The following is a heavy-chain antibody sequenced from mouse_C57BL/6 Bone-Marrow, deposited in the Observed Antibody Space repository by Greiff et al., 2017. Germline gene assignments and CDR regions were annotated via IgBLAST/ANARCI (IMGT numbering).Heavy chain of an antibody. V-gene: IGHV1-9*01. CDR1: GYTFTGYW. CDR2: ILPGSGST. J-gene: IGHJ4*01. D-gene: IGHD1-1*01. Sequence: VQLQQSGAELMKPGASVKLSCKATGYTFTGYWIEWVKQRPGHGLEWIGEILPGSGSTNYNEKFKGKATFTADTSSSTAYMQLSSLTTVNSAIYYCARWGCSYGSSPLGMDYWGQGTSVTVSA. CDR3: ARWGCSYGSSPLGMDY.